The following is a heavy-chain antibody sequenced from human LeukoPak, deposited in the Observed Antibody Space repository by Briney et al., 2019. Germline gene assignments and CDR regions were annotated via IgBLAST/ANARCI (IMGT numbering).Heavy chain of an antibody. CDR2: MNPNSADR. CDR1: GYTFISFD. CDR3: ARGAGGSGYYYLLT. J-gene: IGHJ4*02. D-gene: IGHD3-10*01. Sequence: ASVKVSCKASGYTFISFDIIWVRQATGQGLEWMGWMNPNSADRGYAQKFRGRVTITRSTSISTAYMELSSLRSEDSAVYYCARGAGGSGYYYLLTWGQGTLVTVSS. V-gene: IGHV1-8*02.